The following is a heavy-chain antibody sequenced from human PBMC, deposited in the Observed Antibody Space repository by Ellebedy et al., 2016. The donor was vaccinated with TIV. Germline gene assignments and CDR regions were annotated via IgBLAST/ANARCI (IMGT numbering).Heavy chain of an antibody. CDR2: ISAGSSSS. CDR1: GFTFGSFA. CDR3: AKGSSSGFNYDRVGFQY. J-gene: IGHJ4*02. V-gene: IGHV3-23*01. D-gene: IGHD3-16*01. Sequence: GGSLRLSCAASGFTFGSFAMHWVRQAPGKGLEWLSVISAGSSSSYHADSVKGRFTITRDNSKNTLYLKMNRLRPEDTAVYYCAKGSSSGFNYDRVGFQYWGQGTLVSVSS.